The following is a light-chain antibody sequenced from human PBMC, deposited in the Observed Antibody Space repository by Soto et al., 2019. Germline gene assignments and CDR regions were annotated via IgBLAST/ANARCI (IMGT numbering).Light chain of an antibody. V-gene: IGLV1-40*01. CDR2: HDG. J-gene: IGLJ3*02. CDR1: SSNIGADFD. CDR3: QSFDSSLTAWV. Sequence: QSVLTQPPSISGAPGQRVTISCSGSSSNIGADFDVHWYQQLPGTAPKVLTHHDGDRPSGVPYRFSWSRSGTSASLTISGLRPEDEADYYCQSFDSSLTAWVFGGGTKVTVL.